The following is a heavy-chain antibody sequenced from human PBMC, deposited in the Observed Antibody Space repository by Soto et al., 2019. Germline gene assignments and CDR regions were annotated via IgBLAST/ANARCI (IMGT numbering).Heavy chain of an antibody. CDR3: AKDITSFKFSSIWLGSAFDI. CDR1: GFTLDNYA. J-gene: IGHJ3*02. CDR2: ISWNSGSI. Sequence: PEGSLRFSCAASGFTLDNYAMHWVRQAPGKGLEWVLSISWNSGSIGYADSVKGRFTSSRDNAKNSLYLQMNSLRAEDTALYYCAKDITSFKFSSIWLGSAFDIWGQGTMVTVSS. V-gene: IGHV3-9*01. D-gene: IGHD6-13*01.